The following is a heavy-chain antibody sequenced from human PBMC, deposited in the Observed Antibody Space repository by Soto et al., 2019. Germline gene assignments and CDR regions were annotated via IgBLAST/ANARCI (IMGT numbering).Heavy chain of an antibody. CDR3: AREIVTTGEYYFDS. D-gene: IGHD1-1*01. CDR2: INRDGSST. V-gene: IGHV3-74*01. CDR1: GFTFRSYW. J-gene: IGHJ4*02. Sequence: LRLSCAASGFTFRSYWMHWVRQAPGKGLVWVSRINRDGSSTSYADSVKGRVTISRDTAKNTLYLQMNSLRAEDTAVYYCAREIVTTGEYYFDSWGLGTLVTVSS.